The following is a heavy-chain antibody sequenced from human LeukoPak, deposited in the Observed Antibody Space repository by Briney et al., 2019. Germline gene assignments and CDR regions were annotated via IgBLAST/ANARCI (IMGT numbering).Heavy chain of an antibody. Sequence: HPGGSLRLSCAASGFTFSSYGMHWVRQAPGKGLEWVAVISYDGSNKYYADSVKGRFTISRDNSKNTLYLQMNSLRAEDTAVYYCAKGREYSGGWFPIWFDPWGQGTLVTVSS. V-gene: IGHV3-30*18. CDR2: ISYDGSNK. D-gene: IGHD6-19*01. J-gene: IGHJ5*02. CDR1: GFTFSSYG. CDR3: AKGREYSGGWFPIWFDP.